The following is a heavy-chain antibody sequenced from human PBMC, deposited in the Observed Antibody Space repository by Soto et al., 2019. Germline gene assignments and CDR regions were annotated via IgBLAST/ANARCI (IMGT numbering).Heavy chain of an antibody. D-gene: IGHD3-10*01. Sequence: ASVKVSCKASGYTFTGYYMHWVRQAPGQGLEWMGWINPNSGGTNYAQKFQGRVTMTRDTSISTAYMELSRLRSDDTAVYYCARDLRYYYGSGSYRPYYYYGMDVWGQGTTVTVSS. J-gene: IGHJ6*02. CDR3: ARDLRYYYGSGSYRPYYYYGMDV. CDR1: GYTFTGYY. V-gene: IGHV1-2*02. CDR2: INPNSGGT.